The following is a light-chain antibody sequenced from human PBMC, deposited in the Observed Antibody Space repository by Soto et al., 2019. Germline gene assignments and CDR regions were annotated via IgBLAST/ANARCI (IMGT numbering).Light chain of an antibody. Sequence: DIQMTQSPSTLSASIGDRVTITCRASQSISSWLAWYQQKPGKAPKLLSYMASNLQSGVPSRFSGSGSGTEFPLTISSLQPDDFATYYCQHYNDYSRIFGQGTKVEIK. CDR2: MAS. CDR1: QSISSW. J-gene: IGKJ1*01. V-gene: IGKV1-5*03. CDR3: QHYNDYSRI.